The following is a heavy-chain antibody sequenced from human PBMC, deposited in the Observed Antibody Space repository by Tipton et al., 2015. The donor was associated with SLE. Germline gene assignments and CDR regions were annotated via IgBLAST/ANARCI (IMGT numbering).Heavy chain of an antibody. J-gene: IGHJ6*02. V-gene: IGHV4-39*07. Sequence: TLSLTCTVSGGSVSTSRYYWGWIRQPPGQGLEWIGNIFFNGNTYYTPSLKSRATISIDMSRNQFSLRLNFVTAADTAVYYCVRQPPGGGPGYQYDMDVWGQGP. CDR3: VRQPPGGGPGYQYDMDV. CDR2: IFFNGNT. CDR1: GGSVSTSRYY. D-gene: IGHD1-14*01.